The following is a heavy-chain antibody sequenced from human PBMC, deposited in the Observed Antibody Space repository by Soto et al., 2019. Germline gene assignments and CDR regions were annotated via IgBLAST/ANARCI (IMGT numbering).Heavy chain of an antibody. J-gene: IGHJ6*02. V-gene: IGHV1-69*12. CDR1: GDTFSSFA. CDR2: IIPIFRTP. D-gene: IGHD3-3*02. CDR3: ARDKDREQLGGNYYYALDV. Sequence: QVQLVQSGAEVKKPRSSVKVSCKASGDTFSSFAISWVRQAPGQGLEWMGGIIPIFRTPKYAQKFQGRVTITADEPTSTAYMELSSLRSEDTAVYYCARDKDREQLGGNYYYALDVWCQGTTVIVSS.